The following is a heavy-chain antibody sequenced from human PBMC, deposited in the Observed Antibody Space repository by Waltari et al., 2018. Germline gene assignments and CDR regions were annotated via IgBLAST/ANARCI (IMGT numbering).Heavy chain of an antibody. V-gene: IGHV3-49*03. J-gene: IGHJ2*01. D-gene: IGHD6-13*01. CDR3: SKNRAAGGHWYFDL. CDR1: GFTFSEYG. Sequence: EVQLEESGGGLVQPGRSLSLPCPSSGFTFSEYGMSWFRLAPGKGLELIGFIRTNVYGGTTVYAASVKGRFTISRDDSKNIAYLQTNSLKTEDTAIYYCSKNRAAGGHWYFDLWGRGTLVTVSS. CDR2: IRTNVYGGTT.